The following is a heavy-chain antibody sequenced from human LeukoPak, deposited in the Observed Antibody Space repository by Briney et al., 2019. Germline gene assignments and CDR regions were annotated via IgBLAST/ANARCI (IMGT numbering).Heavy chain of an antibody. D-gene: IGHD4-11*01. J-gene: IGHJ1*01. V-gene: IGHV1-8*01. CDR2: MNPNSGNT. Sequence: GASVKVSCKASGYTFTSYGFTWVRQATGQGLEWMGWMNPNSGNTGYAQKFQGRVTITRNTSISTAYMELRSLTSDDTAVYYCARDKAVTTELTQYFQHWGQGTLVTVSS. CDR1: GYTFTSYG. CDR3: ARDKAVTTELTQYFQH.